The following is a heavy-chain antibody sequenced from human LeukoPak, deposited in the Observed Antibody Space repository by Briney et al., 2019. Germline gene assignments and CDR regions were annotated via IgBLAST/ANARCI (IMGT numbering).Heavy chain of an antibody. Sequence: GGSLRLSCAASGFTFSSYAMHWVRQAPGKGLEWVAVISYDGSNKYYADSVKGRFTISRDNSKNTLYLQMNSLRAEDTAVYYCAREAPRSSEAFDIWGQGTMVTVSS. CDR2: ISYDGSNK. V-gene: IGHV3-30-3*01. CDR1: GFTFSSYA. D-gene: IGHD1-26*01. J-gene: IGHJ3*02. CDR3: AREAPRSSEAFDI.